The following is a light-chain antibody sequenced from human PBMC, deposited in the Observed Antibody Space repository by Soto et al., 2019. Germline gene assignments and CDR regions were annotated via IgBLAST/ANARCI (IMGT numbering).Light chain of an antibody. CDR3: SSYTTSSTLYV. V-gene: IGLV2-14*03. J-gene: IGLJ1*01. CDR2: DVT. CDR1: SSDVGAYNY. Sequence: QSVLTQPASVSGSPGQSITISCTGTSSDVGAYNYVSWYQQYPGKAPKYIIYDVTNRPSGVSYRFSGSKSGNTASLTISGLQAEDEAGYYCSSYTTSSTLYVFGTGTKVTVL.